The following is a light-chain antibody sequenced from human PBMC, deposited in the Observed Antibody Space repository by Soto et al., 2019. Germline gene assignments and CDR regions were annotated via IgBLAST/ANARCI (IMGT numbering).Light chain of an antibody. V-gene: IGKV3-15*01. CDR3: QQYDAWPLT. Sequence: EVVMTQSPATLSVSPGERATLSCRASQSVNTNLAWYQQKPGQAPRLLIYGASTRATAIPARFSGSGSGTEFTLTISSLQSEDFAVYYCQQYDAWPLTFGGGTKLEIK. CDR2: GAS. J-gene: IGKJ4*01. CDR1: QSVNTN.